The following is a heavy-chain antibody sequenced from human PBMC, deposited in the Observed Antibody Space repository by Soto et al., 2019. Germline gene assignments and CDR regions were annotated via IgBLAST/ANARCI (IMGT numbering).Heavy chain of an antibody. CDR1: GFTFSSYA. D-gene: IGHD3-10*01. V-gene: IGHV3-7*01. CDR3: GRDWGYGSGNSVDHYLDY. CDR2: IKRDASEK. Sequence: VQLVESGGGVVQPGRSLRLSCAASGFTFSSYAMHWFRQAPGKGLEWVATIKRDASEKKYVDSVKGRFTMSRDNGKNSLYLQLDSDRAEDTGVYYCGRDWGYGSGNSVDHYLDYWGRGTLVTLSS. J-gene: IGHJ4*01.